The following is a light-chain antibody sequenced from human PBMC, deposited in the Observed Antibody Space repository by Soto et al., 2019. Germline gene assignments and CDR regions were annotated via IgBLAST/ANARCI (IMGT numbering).Light chain of an antibody. CDR3: QLRRT. J-gene: IGKJ1*01. V-gene: IGKV3D-15*01. CDR1: QSVWTK. CDR2: GAS. Sequence: EIVMTQSPATLSVSPGERATLSCRASQSVWTKLAWYQQKPGQAPRLLIYGASSRATGIPDRFSGTGSGTDFTLTISRLEPEDFAVYYCQLRRTFGQGTKVDIK.